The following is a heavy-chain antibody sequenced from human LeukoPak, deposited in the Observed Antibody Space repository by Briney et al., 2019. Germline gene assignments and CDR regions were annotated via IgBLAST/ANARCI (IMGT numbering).Heavy chain of an antibody. V-gene: IGHV3-21*04. Sequence: GGSLRLSCAASGFTFSSYTMNWVRQAPGKGLEWVSIISSGSRYIHYADSVKGRLTISRDNAKNSLYLQMNSLRAEDTALYYCAKGVRITMVRGAFDIWGQGTMVTVSS. J-gene: IGHJ3*02. CDR1: GFTFSSYT. CDR2: ISSGSRYI. CDR3: AKGVRITMVRGAFDI. D-gene: IGHD3-10*01.